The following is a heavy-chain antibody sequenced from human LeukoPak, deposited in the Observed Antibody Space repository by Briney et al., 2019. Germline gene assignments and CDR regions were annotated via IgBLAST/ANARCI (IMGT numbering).Heavy chain of an antibody. D-gene: IGHD6-19*01. CDR2: IYYNGNT. Sequence: SETLSLTCTVSGGSIRSYYWSWIRQPPGKGLEWIGYIYYNGNTNYNPSLKSRVTISVDTSKNQFALELSSATAADTAVYYCARVGGVADGFDTWGQGTMVTVSS. CDR1: GGSIRSYY. V-gene: IGHV4-59*01. CDR3: ARVGGVADGFDT. J-gene: IGHJ3*02.